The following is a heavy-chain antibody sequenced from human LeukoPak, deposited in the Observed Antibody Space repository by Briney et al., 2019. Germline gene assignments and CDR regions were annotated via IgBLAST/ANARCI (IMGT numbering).Heavy chain of an antibody. Sequence: SVKVSCKASGGTFSCYAISWVRQAPGQGLEWMGRIIPIFGIANYAQKFQGRVTITADKSTSTAYMELSSLRSEDTAVYYCARDGLFRGYDSSGYYSSYWGQGTLVTVS. CDR1: GGTFSCYA. J-gene: IGHJ4*02. CDR2: IIPIFGIA. V-gene: IGHV1-69*04. D-gene: IGHD3-22*01. CDR3: ARDGLFRGYDSSGYYSSY.